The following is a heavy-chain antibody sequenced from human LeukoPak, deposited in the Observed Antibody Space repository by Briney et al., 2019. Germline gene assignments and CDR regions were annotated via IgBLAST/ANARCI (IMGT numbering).Heavy chain of an antibody. CDR1: GGSFSGYY. J-gene: IGHJ4*02. D-gene: IGHD1-1*01. CDR3: ARGVSVLEPFDY. Sequence: KPSETLSLTCAVYGGSFSGYYWSWIRQPPGKGLEWIGSIYYSGSTYYNPSLKSRVTISVDTSKNQFSLKLSSVTAADTAVYYCARGVSVLEPFDYWGQGTLVTVSS. V-gene: IGHV4-34*01. CDR2: IYYSGST.